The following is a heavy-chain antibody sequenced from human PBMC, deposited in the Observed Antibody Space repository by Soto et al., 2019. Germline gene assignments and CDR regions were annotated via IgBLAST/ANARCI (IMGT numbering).Heavy chain of an antibody. CDR2: ISGSGGST. CDR1: GFTFSSYA. D-gene: IGHD3-9*01. Sequence: EVQLLESGGGLVQPGGSLRLSCAASGFTFSSYAISWVRQAPGKGLEWVSAISGSGGSTYYADSVKGRFTISRDNSKNTLYLQMNSLRAEDTAVYYCAKQKDWLRHFDYWGQGTLVTVSS. J-gene: IGHJ4*02. CDR3: AKQKDWLRHFDY. V-gene: IGHV3-23*01.